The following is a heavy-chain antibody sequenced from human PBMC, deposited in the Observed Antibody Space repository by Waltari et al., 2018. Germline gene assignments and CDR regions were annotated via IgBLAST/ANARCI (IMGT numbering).Heavy chain of an antibody. CDR3: ARANTIFGVVRTWYYMDV. V-gene: IGHV4-34*01. CDR2: INQSERT. Sequence: QVQLQQWGAGLLKPSETLSLTCVVYGGSFSGYYWSWIRPPPGKGVGWNGEINQSERTNHNPSLKGRVTISIDTAKDQMSLKLRSVTAADTAVYYCARANTIFGVVRTWYYMDVWGKGTTVTVSS. J-gene: IGHJ6*03. CDR1: GGSFSGYY. D-gene: IGHD3-3*01.